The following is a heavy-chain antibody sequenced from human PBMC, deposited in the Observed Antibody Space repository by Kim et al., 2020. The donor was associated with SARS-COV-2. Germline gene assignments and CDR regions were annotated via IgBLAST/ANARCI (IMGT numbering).Heavy chain of an antibody. J-gene: IGHJ4*02. CDR1: GFTFSSYA. CDR3: AKDLDAWFGGWDYFDY. CDR2: ISGNGGGT. Sequence: GGSLRLSCAASGFTFSSYAMTWVRQAPGKGLEWVSTISGNGGGTNYADSAKGRFAISRDNSKNTLYLQINSLRAEDTALYYCAKDLDAWFGGWDYFDYWGQGTLVTVSP. V-gene: IGHV3-23*01. D-gene: IGHD3-10*01.